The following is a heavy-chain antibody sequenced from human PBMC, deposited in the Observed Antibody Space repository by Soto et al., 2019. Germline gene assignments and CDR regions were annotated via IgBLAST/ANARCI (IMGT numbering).Heavy chain of an antibody. CDR2: ISAYNGNT. D-gene: IGHD4-17*01. CDR3: ARGRHPQHDYGEAGDY. V-gene: IGHV1-18*01. Sequence: ASVKVSCKASGYTFTSYGISWVRQAPGQGLEWMGWISAYNGNTNYAQKLQGRVTMTTDTSTSTAYMELRSLRSDDTAVYYCARGRHPQHDYGEAGDYWGQGTLVTVSS. CDR1: GYTFTSYG. J-gene: IGHJ4*02.